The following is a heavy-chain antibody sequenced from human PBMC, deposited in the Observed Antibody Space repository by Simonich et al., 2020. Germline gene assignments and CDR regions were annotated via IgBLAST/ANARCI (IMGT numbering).Heavy chain of an antibody. V-gene: IGHV3-21*01. Sequence: EVQLVESGGGLVKPGGSLRLSCAASGFTFSSYSMNWVRQAPGKGLGWFSSISSSSSYIYYADSVKGRFTISRDNAKNSLYLQMNSLRAEDTAVYYCAREIEAGNAFDIWGQGTMVTVSS. CDR3: AREIEAGNAFDI. CDR1: GFTFSSYS. CDR2: ISSSSSYI. J-gene: IGHJ3*02.